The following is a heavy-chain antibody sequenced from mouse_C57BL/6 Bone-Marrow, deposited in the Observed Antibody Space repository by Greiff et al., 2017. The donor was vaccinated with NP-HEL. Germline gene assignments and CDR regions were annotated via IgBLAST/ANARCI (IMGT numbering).Heavy chain of an antibody. CDR3: VIYYGYG. CDR2: ISDGGSYT. J-gene: IGHJ2*01. Sequence: EVQLQQSGGGLVKPGGSLKLSCAASGFTFSSYAMSWVRQTPEKRLEWVATISDGGSYTYYPDNVKGRFTISRDNAKNNLYLQMSHLKSEDTAMYYCVIYYGYGWGQGTTLTVSS. D-gene: IGHD2-2*01. CDR1: GFTFSSYA. V-gene: IGHV5-4*01.